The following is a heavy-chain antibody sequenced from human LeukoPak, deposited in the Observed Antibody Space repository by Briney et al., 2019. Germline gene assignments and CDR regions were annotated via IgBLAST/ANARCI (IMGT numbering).Heavy chain of an antibody. CDR1: GGSFSGYY. D-gene: IGHD6-6*01. CDR3: ARAGIAARHHYFDY. Sequence: SETLSLTCAVYGGSFSGYYWSWIRQPPGKGLEWIGEINHSGSTNYNPSLKSRVTISVDTSKNQFSLKLSSVTAADTAVYYCARAGIAARHHYFDYWGQGTLVIVSS. J-gene: IGHJ4*02. V-gene: IGHV4-34*01. CDR2: INHSGST.